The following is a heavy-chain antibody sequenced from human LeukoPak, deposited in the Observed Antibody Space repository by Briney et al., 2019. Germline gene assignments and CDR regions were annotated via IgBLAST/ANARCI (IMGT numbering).Heavy chain of an antibody. Sequence: SETLSLTCTVSGGSISSYYWSWIRQPPGKGLEWIGYIYYSESTNYNPSLKSRVTISVDTSKNQFSLKLSSVTAADTAVYYCARTLSRWDPFDYWGQGTLVTVSS. CDR3: ARTLSRWDPFDY. J-gene: IGHJ4*02. D-gene: IGHD1-26*01. CDR2: IYYSEST. CDR1: GGSISSYY. V-gene: IGHV4-59*01.